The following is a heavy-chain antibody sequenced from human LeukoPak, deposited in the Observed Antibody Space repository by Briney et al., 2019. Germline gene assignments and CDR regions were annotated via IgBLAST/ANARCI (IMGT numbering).Heavy chain of an antibody. D-gene: IGHD3-16*01. CDR2: IKQDGSEK. CDR1: GFTFSSYW. Sequence: GGSLRLSCAASGFTFSSYWMSWVRQAPGKGLEWVANIKQDGSEKYCVDSVKGRFTISRDNAKNSPYLQMNSLRAEDTAVYYCARDLGYYYYMDVWGKGTTVTISS. V-gene: IGHV3-7*01. J-gene: IGHJ6*03. CDR3: ARDLGYYYYMDV.